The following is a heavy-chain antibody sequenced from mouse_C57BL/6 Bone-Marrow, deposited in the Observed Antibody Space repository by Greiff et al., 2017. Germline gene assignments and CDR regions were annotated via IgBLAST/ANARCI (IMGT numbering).Heavy chain of an antibody. Sequence: EVQVVESEGGLVQPGSSMKLSCTASGFTFSDYYMAWVRQVPEKGLEWVANINYDGSSTYYLDSLKSRFIISRDNAKNILYLQMSSLKSEDTATYYCARDYGNYLYYFDYWGQGTTLTVSS. V-gene: IGHV5-16*01. CDR3: ARDYGNYLYYFDY. J-gene: IGHJ2*01. D-gene: IGHD2-1*01. CDR2: INYDGSST. CDR1: GFTFSDYY.